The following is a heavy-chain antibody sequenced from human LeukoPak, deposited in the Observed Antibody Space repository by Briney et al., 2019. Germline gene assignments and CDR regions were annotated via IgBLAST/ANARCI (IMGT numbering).Heavy chain of an antibody. J-gene: IGHJ5*02. CDR1: GGSFSGYY. CDR2: IYYTGST. Sequence: SETLSLTCAVYGGSFSGYYWSWLRQPPGKGLEWIAYIYYTGSTNYNPSLKSRVTISIDMSNNHFSLTLKSVTAADKAVYYCARDSGPWGVFDPWGQGTLVTVSS. CDR3: ARDSGPWGVFDP. V-gene: IGHV4-59*01. D-gene: IGHD3-10*01.